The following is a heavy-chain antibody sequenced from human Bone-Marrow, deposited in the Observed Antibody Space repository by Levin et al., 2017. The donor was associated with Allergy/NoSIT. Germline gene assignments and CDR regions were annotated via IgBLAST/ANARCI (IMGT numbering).Heavy chain of an antibody. CDR2: FDPEDGET. CDR1: GYTLSELS. D-gene: IGHD1-26*01. Sequence: ASVKVSCKVSGYTLSELSRHWVRQAPGKGLEWMGSFDPEDGETIYAQKFQGRVTLTEDTSTDTAYMEPNSLRSDDTAVYYCATERSGSYPFFDYWGQGTLVTVSS. V-gene: IGHV1-24*01. J-gene: IGHJ4*02. CDR3: ATERSGSYPFFDY.